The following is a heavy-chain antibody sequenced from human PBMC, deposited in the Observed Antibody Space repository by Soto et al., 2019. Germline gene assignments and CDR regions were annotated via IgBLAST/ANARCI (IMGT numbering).Heavy chain of an antibody. V-gene: IGHV1-69*01. J-gene: IGHJ6*02. D-gene: IGHD6-19*01. CDR2: IIPVFGTS. Sequence: QVQLVQSGAEVKKPGSSVRVSCKASGGTFTSYAFNWVRQAPGQGLEWMGGIIPVFGTSDSAQKFQGRLTISADESTNTVYMELSSLRSEDTALYYCARAEMAVAARFHYYGMDVWGQGPTVIVSS. CDR1: GGTFTSYA. CDR3: ARAEMAVAARFHYYGMDV.